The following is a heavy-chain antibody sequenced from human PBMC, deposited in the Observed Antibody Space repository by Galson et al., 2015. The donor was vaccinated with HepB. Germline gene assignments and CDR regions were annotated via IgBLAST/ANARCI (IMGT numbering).Heavy chain of an antibody. CDR1: GYTFETYG. D-gene: IGHD1-26*01. CDR2: IRVSNGNT. J-gene: IGHJ4*02. V-gene: IGHV1-18*01. Sequence: SVKVSCKAVGYTFETYGISWVRQVPGQGLEWMGWIRVSNGNTTYAQKLQDRVTMTADRGTRTAYMEVASLRSEDTAVYYCARDDLIVGANPDYWGQGTLVIVSS. CDR3: ARDDLIVGANPDY.